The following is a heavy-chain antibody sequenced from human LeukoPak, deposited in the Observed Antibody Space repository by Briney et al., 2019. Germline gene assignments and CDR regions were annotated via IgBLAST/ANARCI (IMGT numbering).Heavy chain of an antibody. Sequence: SETLCLTCTVSGGSISSYYWSWIRQPPGKGLEWIGYIYYSGSTNYKPSLKSRVTISVDTSKNQFSLKLSSVTAADTAVYYCARHFPPLSSGWYGKFDYWGQGTLVTVSS. V-gene: IGHV4-59*08. CDR3: ARHFPPLSSGWYGKFDY. D-gene: IGHD6-19*01. CDR2: IYYSGST. J-gene: IGHJ4*02. CDR1: GGSISSYY.